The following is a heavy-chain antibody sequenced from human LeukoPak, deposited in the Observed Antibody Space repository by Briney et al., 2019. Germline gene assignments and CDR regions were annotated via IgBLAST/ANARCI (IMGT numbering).Heavy chain of an antibody. CDR3: ARGPVWGLDY. Sequence: ASVKVSCRASGFSLIVYYMRWVRQAPGQGLEWMGWIDPKSGGTSSAQSFQGRLTMTSDTSISTVYMELSGLRSDDTATYYCARGPVWGLDYWGLGTLVTVSS. V-gene: IGHV1-2*02. D-gene: IGHD7-27*01. CDR2: IDPKSGGT. CDR1: GFSLIVYY. J-gene: IGHJ4*02.